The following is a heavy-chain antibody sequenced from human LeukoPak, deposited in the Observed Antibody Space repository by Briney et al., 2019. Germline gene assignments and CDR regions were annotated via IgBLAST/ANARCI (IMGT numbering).Heavy chain of an antibody. Sequence: ASVKVSCKASGYTFTGYYMHWVRQAPGQGLEWVGWINPNSGGTNYAQKFQGRVTMTRDTSISTAYMELSRLRSDDTAVYYCARLWLGELLTVDYWGQGTLVTVSS. CDR3: ARLWLGELLTVDY. CDR2: INPNSGGT. D-gene: IGHD3-10*01. CDR1: GYTFTGYY. J-gene: IGHJ4*02. V-gene: IGHV1-2*02.